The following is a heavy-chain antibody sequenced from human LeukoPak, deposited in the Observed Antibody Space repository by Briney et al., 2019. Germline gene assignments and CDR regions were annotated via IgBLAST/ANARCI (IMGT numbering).Heavy chain of an antibody. D-gene: IGHD3-10*01. CDR2: ISYDGSNK. V-gene: IGHV3-30*18. J-gene: IGHJ4*02. Sequence: PGGSLGLPCAASEFTSNNYGMPGVRRAPAKGLEGVAVISYDGSNKYYADSVKGRFTISRDNSRNTLHLQMSSLRVEDTAVYYCVKDSSSGSYFDYWGQGTLVTVSS. CDR3: VKDSSSGSYFDY. CDR1: EFTSNNYG.